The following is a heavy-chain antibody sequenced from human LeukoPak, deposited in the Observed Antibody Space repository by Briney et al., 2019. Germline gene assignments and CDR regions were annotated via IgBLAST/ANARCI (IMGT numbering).Heavy chain of an antibody. V-gene: IGHV3-64*02. CDR3: ARARYTNGWYFFDY. D-gene: IGHD6-19*01. Sequence: GGSLRLSCAASGFTFSNYAMHWVRQAPGKGLEYVSGISSDGIYTYFADSVKGRFTISRDTSKNTLYLQMGSLRTEDMAVYYCARARYTNGWYFFDYWGQGTLVTVSS. CDR2: ISSDGIYT. J-gene: IGHJ4*02. CDR1: GFTFSNYA.